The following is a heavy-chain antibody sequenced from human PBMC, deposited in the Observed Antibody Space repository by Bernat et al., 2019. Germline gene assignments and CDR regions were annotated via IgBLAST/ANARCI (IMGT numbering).Heavy chain of an antibody. Sequence: EVQLLESGGGLVQPGGSLRLSCAAAGFTFNSYAMSWVRQAPGKGLEWVSAISGSGGSTYYADSVKGRFTISRDNSKNKLYLQMNSLRAEDTAVYYCAKVSRPVGATTRGWFDPWGQGTLVTVSS. V-gene: IGHV3-23*01. CDR1: GFTFNSYA. CDR3: AKVSRPVGATTRGWFDP. J-gene: IGHJ5*02. CDR2: ISGSGGST. D-gene: IGHD1-26*01.